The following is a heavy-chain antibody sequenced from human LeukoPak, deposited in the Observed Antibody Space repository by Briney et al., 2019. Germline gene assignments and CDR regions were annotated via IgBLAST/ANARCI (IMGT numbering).Heavy chain of an antibody. Sequence: ASVKVSCKASGYTFTSYGIIWVRQAPGQGLEWMGWISAYNGNTNYAQKLEGRVAMTTDTSTSTAYMELRSLRSDDTAVYYCARYSAVREHLWFGELLSYYYYGMDVWGQGTTVTVSS. J-gene: IGHJ6*02. CDR1: GYTFTSYG. V-gene: IGHV1-18*01. CDR2: ISAYNGNT. D-gene: IGHD3-10*01. CDR3: ARYSAVREHLWFGELLSYYYYGMDV.